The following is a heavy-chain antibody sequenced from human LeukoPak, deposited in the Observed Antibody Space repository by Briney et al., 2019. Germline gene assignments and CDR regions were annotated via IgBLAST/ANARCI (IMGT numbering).Heavy chain of an antibody. Sequence: GESLKISCKGSGYSFTSYWIGWVRQMPGKGLEWMGIIYPGDSDTRYSPSFQGQVTISADKSISTAYLQWSSLKASDTAMYYCARQPSYYDSSGSKDYWGQGTLVTVSS. D-gene: IGHD3-22*01. J-gene: IGHJ4*02. CDR2: IYPGDSDT. CDR3: ARQPSYYDSSGSKDY. CDR1: GYSFTSYW. V-gene: IGHV5-51*01.